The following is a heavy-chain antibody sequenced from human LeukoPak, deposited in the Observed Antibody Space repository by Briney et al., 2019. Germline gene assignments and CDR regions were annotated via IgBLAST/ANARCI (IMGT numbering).Heavy chain of an antibody. CDR2: LSGSGGST. V-gene: IGHV3-23*01. Sequence: GGSLRLSCAASGFTFSSYWMSWVRQAPGKGLEWVSALSGSGGSTYYADSVKGRFTISRDNSKNTLYLQLNSLGVKDTAIYYCASDYGNPDVVDYWGQGTLVTVSS. J-gene: IGHJ4*02. D-gene: IGHD4-17*01. CDR1: GFTFSSYW. CDR3: ASDYGNPDVVDY.